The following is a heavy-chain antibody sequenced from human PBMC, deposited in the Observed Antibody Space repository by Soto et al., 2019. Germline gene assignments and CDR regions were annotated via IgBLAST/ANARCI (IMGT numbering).Heavy chain of an antibody. J-gene: IGHJ5*02. D-gene: IGHD6-19*01. Sequence: SVKVSCKASGGTFSSYAISWVRQAPGQGLEWMGGIIPIFGTANYAQKFQGRVTITADESTSTAYMELSSLRSEDTAVYYCAMSGYSSGWYKWFDPWGQGTLVTVSS. CDR1: GGTFSSYA. CDR3: AMSGYSSGWYKWFDP. CDR2: IIPIFGTA. V-gene: IGHV1-69*13.